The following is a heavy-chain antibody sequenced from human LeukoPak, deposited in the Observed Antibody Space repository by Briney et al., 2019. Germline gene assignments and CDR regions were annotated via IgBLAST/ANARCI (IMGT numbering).Heavy chain of an antibody. CDR3: ATIAPGTHAFDM. CDR2: MYYNGNT. Sequence: PSETLSLTCTVSGGSISSRSYYWGWLRQPAGKGLEWIWSMYYNGNTYYNPSLKSRVTISVDTSKNHFSLRLSSVTAADTAVYYCATIAPGTHAFDMWGQGTTVTVSP. V-gene: IGHV4-39*02. CDR1: GGSISSRSYY. J-gene: IGHJ3*02. D-gene: IGHD2-21*01.